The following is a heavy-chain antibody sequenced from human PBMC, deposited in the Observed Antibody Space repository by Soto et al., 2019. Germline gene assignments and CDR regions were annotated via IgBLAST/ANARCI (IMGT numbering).Heavy chain of an antibody. CDR3: ARVGYSSGWLNY. CDR1: GFTFSSYS. CDR2: ISSSSSYI. J-gene: IGHJ4*02. D-gene: IGHD6-19*01. V-gene: IGHV3-21*01. Sequence: EVQLVESGGGLVKPGGSLRLSCAASGFTFSSYSMNWVRQAPGKGLEWVSSISSSSSYIYYADSVKGRFTISRDNAKNSLYLQMNSLRAEDTAVYYCARVGYSSGWLNYWGQGTLVTVSS.